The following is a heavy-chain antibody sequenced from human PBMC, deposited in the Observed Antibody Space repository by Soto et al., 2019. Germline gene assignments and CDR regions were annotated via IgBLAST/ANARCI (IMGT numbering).Heavy chain of an antibody. CDR3: AIRSEGYHYGLGV. J-gene: IGHJ6*02. V-gene: IGHV3-74*01. CDR2: INSDGSRT. CDR1: RFTFSSHW. D-gene: IGHD2-2*01. Sequence: PGGPLRLSCASSRFTFSSHWMYWARPAPGKGMVWVSRINSDGSRTRSADSVKGRFSISRDNSRSTLYLQMNTLRAESTAVYYCAIRSEGYHYGLGVWGPGTTVTISS.